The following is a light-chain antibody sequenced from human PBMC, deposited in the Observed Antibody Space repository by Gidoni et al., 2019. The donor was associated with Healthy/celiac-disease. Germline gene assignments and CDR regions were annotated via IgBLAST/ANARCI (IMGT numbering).Light chain of an antibody. J-gene: IGKJ1*01. Sequence: EIVLTLSPRTLSLSPGERATLSCRASQSVSSSYLAWYQQKPGQAPRLLIYGASSRATCIPDRFSGSGSGTDFTLTISRLEPEDFAVYYCQQYGSSPPWTFGQGTKVEIK. V-gene: IGKV3-20*01. CDR3: QQYGSSPPWT. CDR2: GAS. CDR1: QSVSSSY.